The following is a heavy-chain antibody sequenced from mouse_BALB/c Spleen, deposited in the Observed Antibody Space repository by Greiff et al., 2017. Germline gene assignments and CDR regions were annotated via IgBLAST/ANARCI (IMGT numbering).Heavy chain of an antibody. CDR3: ARSNDYDRGYAMDY. D-gene: IGHD2-4*01. V-gene: IGHV1-54*01. CDR1: GYAFTNYL. Sequence: VQLQQSGAELVRPGTSVKVSCKASGYAFTNYLIEWVKQRPGQGLEWIGVINPGSGGTNYNEKFKGKATLTADKSSSTAYMQLSSLTSDDSAVYFCARSNDYDRGYAMDYWGQGTSVTVSS. J-gene: IGHJ4*01. CDR2: INPGSGGT.